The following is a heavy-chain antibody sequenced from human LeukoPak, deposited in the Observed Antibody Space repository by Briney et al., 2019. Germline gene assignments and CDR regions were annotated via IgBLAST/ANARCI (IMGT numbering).Heavy chain of an antibody. J-gene: IGHJ6*02. CDR3: AREEEYCSGGSCYSPYGMDV. D-gene: IGHD2-15*01. CDR2: IYYSGST. Sequence: SETLSLTCTVSGGSISSYYWSWIRQPPGKGLEWIGYIYYSGSTNYNPSLKSRVTISVDTSKNQFSLKLSSVTAADTAVYYCAREEEYCSGGSCYSPYGMDVWGQGTPVTVSS. V-gene: IGHV4-59*01. CDR1: GGSISSYY.